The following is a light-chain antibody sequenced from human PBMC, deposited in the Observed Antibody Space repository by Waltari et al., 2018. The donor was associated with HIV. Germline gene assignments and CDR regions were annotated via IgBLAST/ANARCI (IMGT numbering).Light chain of an antibody. V-gene: IGLV2-8*01. Sequence: QSALTQPPSASGSPGQSVTISCTGTSSDVGAYDYVSWYQQYPDKAPKLMIYEVDKRPSGVPVRFSGSKSGNTASLTVAGLQAEDEADYYCSSYAGNNNVVFGTGTKVTVL. CDR1: SSDVGAYDY. CDR3: SSYAGNNNVV. J-gene: IGLJ1*01. CDR2: EVD.